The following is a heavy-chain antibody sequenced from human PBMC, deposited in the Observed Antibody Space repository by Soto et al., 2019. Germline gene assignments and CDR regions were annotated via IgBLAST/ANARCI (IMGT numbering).Heavy chain of an antibody. D-gene: IGHD3-3*01. CDR1: GYTFTIYD. J-gene: IGHJ6*04. CDR2: MNPNSGNT. Sequence: QVQLVQSGAEVKKPGASVKVSCKASGYTFTIYDINWVRQATGQGLEWMGWMNPNSGNTGYAQKFRGSVTMTRNSSISTAYMELSSLRSEDTAVYYCARRYNFRSGKPFYGMDVWGEGTTVTVSS. V-gene: IGHV1-8*01. CDR3: ARRYNFRSGKPFYGMDV.